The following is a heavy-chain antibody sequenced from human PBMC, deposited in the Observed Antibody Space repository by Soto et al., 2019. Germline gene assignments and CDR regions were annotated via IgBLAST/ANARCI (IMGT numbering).Heavy chain of an antibody. CDR3: VCSSWYDSSYYYYMDV. Sequence: GSLRLSCAASGLTFSSYAMSWVRQAPGKGLEWVSAISGSEKYYVDSVKGRFTISRDNAKNSLYLQMNSLRAEDTAVYYCVCSSWYDSSYYYYMDVWGKGTTVTVSS. CDR2: ISGSEK. CDR1: GLTFSSYA. D-gene: IGHD6-13*01. V-gene: IGHV3-7*01. J-gene: IGHJ6*03.